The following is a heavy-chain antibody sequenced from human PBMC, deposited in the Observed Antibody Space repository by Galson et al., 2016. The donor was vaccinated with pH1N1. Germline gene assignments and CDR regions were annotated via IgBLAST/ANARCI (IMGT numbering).Heavy chain of an antibody. V-gene: IGHV3-11*04. Sequence: SLRLSCAASGFTFSDYYMNWVRQAPGKGLEWLSYITTSGDSLYYADSVKGRFTISRDNAKNSLYLQMNSLRVEDTAVYYCARDYYYYYGMDVWGQGTTVTVSS. CDR2: ITTSGDSL. J-gene: IGHJ6*02. CDR3: ARDYYYYYGMDV. CDR1: GFTFSDYY.